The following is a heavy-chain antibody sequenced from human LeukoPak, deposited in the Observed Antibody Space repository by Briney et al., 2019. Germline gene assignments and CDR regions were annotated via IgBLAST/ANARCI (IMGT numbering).Heavy chain of an antibody. CDR2: IYYSGST. J-gene: IGHJ2*01. V-gene: IGHV4-59*01. D-gene: IGHD1-1*01. CDR1: SGSISSYY. CDR3: ARVGRDWYFDL. Sequence: PSETLSLTCTVSSGSISSYYWSWIRQPPGKGLEWIGYIYYSGSTNYNPSLKSRVTISVDTSKNQFPLKLSSVTAADTAVYYCARVGRDWYFDLWGRGTLVTVSS.